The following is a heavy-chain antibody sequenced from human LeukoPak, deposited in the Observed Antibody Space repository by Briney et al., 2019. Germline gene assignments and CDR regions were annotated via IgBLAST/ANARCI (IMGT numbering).Heavy chain of an antibody. CDR2: ISAYNGNT. Sequence: GASVKVSCKASGYTFTSYDISWVRQAPGQGLEWMGWISAYNGNTNSAQKLQGRVTMTTDTSMSTAYMELRSLRSDDTGVYYCSRVAIFGVYMAYYFDYWGQGTLVTVSS. CDR3: SRVAIFGVYMAYYFDY. D-gene: IGHD3-3*01. CDR1: GYTFTSYD. V-gene: IGHV1-18*01. J-gene: IGHJ4*02.